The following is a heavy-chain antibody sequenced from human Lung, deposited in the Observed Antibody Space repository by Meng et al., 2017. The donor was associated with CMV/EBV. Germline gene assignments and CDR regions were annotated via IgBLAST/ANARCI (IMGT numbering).Heavy chain of an antibody. J-gene: IGHJ4*02. CDR2: IYPNSGGT. Sequence: ASVKVSCKASGYTFTDHYFHWVRQAPGQGLEWMGWIYPNSGGTHYAQKFQGRLTVTTDTSISTGYMELSSLGSDDTAVYYCTRDNDWGPDYWGQGTWVTVSS. CDR1: GYTFTDHY. CDR3: TRDNDWGPDY. V-gene: IGHV1-2*02. D-gene: IGHD3-9*01.